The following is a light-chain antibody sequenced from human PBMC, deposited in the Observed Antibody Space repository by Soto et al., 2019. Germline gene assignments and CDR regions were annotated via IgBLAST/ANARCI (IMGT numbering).Light chain of an antibody. CDR2: EDD. CDR1: SSNSGTNN. CDR3: AAWDESLNGL. V-gene: IGLV1-47*01. Sequence: QPPSVSLTPGERVTISSSGRSSNSGTNNVYWYQQFPGTAPKLLIYEDDPRPSGVPDRFSGSKSGTSASLAISGLRSEDEADYYCAAWDESLNGLFGTGTTATVL. J-gene: IGLJ1*01.